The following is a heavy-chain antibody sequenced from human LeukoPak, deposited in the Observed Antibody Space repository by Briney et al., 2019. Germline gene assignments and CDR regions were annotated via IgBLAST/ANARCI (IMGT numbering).Heavy chain of an antibody. Sequence: GESLKISCKGSGDSFTSYWISWVRQMPGKGLEWMGRIDPSDSYTNYSPSFQGHVTISADKSISTAYLQWSSLKASDTAMYYCARHPVYNWNPTPFDYWGQGTLVTVSS. CDR1: GDSFTSYW. J-gene: IGHJ4*02. D-gene: IGHD1-20*01. CDR2: IDPSDSYT. V-gene: IGHV5-10-1*01. CDR3: ARHPVYNWNPTPFDY.